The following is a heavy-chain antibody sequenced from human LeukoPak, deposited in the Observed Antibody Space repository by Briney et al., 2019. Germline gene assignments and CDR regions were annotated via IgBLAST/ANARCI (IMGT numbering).Heavy chain of an antibody. Sequence: GGSLRLSCAASGFTFSSYEMNWVRQAPGKGLEWVSYISSSGSTIYYADSVKGRFTISRDNAKNSLYLQMSSLRAEDTAVYYCARDRVVVAATPYYYYGMDVWGQGTTVTVSS. CDR3: ARDRVVVAATPYYYYGMDV. J-gene: IGHJ6*02. CDR2: ISSSGSTI. D-gene: IGHD2-15*01. CDR1: GFTFSSYE. V-gene: IGHV3-48*03.